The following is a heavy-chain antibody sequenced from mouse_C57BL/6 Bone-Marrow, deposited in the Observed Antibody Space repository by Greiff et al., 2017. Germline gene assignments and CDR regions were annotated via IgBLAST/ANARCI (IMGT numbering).Heavy chain of an antibody. D-gene: IGHD2-4*01. V-gene: IGHV1-54*01. CDR3: AREDYDDYYAMDY. CDR2: INPGSGGT. Sequence: QVQLKQSGAELVRPGTSVKVSCKASGYAFTNYLIEWVKQRPGQGLEWIGVINPGSGGTNYNEKFKGKATLTADKSSSTAYMQLSSLTSEDSAVYFGAREDYDDYYAMDYWGQGTSVTVSS. CDR1: GYAFTNYL. J-gene: IGHJ4*01.